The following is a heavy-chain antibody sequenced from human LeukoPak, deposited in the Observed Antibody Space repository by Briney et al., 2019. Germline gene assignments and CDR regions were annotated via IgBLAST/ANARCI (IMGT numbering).Heavy chain of an antibody. Sequence: PSETLSLTCAVYGGSFSGYYWSWIRQPPGKGLEWIGEINHSGSTNYNPSLKSRVTISVDTSKNQFSLKLSSVTAADTAVYDCARDHYDFWSGYYAYYFDYWGQGTLVTVSS. J-gene: IGHJ4*02. CDR2: INHSGST. D-gene: IGHD3-3*01. CDR3: ARDHYDFWSGYYAYYFDY. V-gene: IGHV4-34*01. CDR1: GGSFSGYY.